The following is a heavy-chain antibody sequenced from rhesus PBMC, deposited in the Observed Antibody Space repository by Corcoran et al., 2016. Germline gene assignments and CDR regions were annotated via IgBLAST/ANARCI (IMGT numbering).Heavy chain of an antibody. D-gene: IGHD6-43*01. CDR2: SKGNSGGP. Sequence: QVQLQESGPGLVKPSETLSLTCAVSGGSFSSYWWSWIRQPPGKGLEWIGESKGNSGGPNYNPSHKSRVTISNDASKNQFSLKLSSVTAADTAVYYCARWYRSSYSHWYFDLWGPGTPITISS. V-gene: IGHV4-80*01. CDR1: GGSFSSYW. CDR3: ARWYRSSYSHWYFDL. J-gene: IGHJ2*01.